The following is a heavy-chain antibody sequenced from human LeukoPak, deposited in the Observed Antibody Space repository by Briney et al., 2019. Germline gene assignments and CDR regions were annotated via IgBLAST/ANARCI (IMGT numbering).Heavy chain of an antibody. Sequence: GRSLRLSCATSGFTFDDYAMHWVRQAPGKGLEWISGLSWNSVTIHYADSVKGRFTISRDNAKNSLYLQMNSLRAEDTALYYCVKDSSGWYGVFDYWGQGTLVTVSS. D-gene: IGHD6-19*01. CDR2: LSWNSVTI. J-gene: IGHJ4*02. V-gene: IGHV3-9*01. CDR3: VKDSSGWYGVFDY. CDR1: GFTFDDYA.